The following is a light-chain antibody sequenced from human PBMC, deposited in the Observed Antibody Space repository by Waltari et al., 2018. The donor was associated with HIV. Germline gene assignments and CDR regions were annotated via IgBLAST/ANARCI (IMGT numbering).Light chain of an antibody. CDR1: NTDIGLYNL. Sequence: QSALTQPASVSGYPGQSITISCTGANTDIGLYNLVSWYRQHPDKAPQLVIYGVNTRPSGVSDRFSGSKSGNTASLTISSLQAEDEADYYCSSYTNSDILLFGGGTKLTVL. J-gene: IGLJ2*01. V-gene: IGLV2-14*01. CDR2: GVN. CDR3: SSYTNSDILL.